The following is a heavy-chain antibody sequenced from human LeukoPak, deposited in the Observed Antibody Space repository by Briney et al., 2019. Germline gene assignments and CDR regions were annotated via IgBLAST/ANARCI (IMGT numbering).Heavy chain of an antibody. D-gene: IGHD2-2*02. CDR1: GYTFTSYY. Sequence: ASVKVSCKASGYTFTSYYMHWVRQAPGQGLEWMGIINPSGGSTGYAQKFQGRVTMTRDTSTSTVYMELSSLRSEDTAVYYCVARLPAAILVDVWGKGTTVTVSS. J-gene: IGHJ6*04. CDR2: INPSGGST. CDR3: VARLPAAILVDV. V-gene: IGHV1-46*01.